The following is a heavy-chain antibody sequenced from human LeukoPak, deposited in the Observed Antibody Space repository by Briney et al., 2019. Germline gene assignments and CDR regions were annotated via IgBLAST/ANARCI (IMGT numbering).Heavy chain of an antibody. CDR3: ARPHSSGWYPPRVRDYYYGMDV. Sequence: ASVKVSCKASGYTFTSYAMNWVRQAPGQGLEWMGWINTNTGNPTYAQGFTGRFVFSLDTSVSTAYLQISSLKAEDTAVYYCARPHSSGWYPPRVRDYYYGMDVWGQGTTVTVSS. D-gene: IGHD6-19*01. J-gene: IGHJ6*02. CDR2: INTNTGNP. V-gene: IGHV7-4-1*02. CDR1: GYTFTSYA.